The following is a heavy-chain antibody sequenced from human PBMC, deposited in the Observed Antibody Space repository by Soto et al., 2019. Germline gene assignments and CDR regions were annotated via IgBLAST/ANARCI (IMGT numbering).Heavy chain of an antibody. V-gene: IGHV1-3*01. D-gene: IGHD3-10*01. CDR1: GYSFTSYA. CDR3: VRDLDGSGSYYTDY. CDR2: INAGNGNT. J-gene: IGHJ4*02. Sequence: ASVKVSCKASGYSFTSYAIYWVRQAPGQRLEWMGWINAGNGNTKYSQKLQGRVTMTTDTSTSTAYMELRSLRSDDTAVYYCVRDLDGSGSYYTDYWGPGTLVTVSS.